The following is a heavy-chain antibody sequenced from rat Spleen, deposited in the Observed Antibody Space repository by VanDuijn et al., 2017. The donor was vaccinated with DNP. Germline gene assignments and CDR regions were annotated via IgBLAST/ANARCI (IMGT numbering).Heavy chain of an antibody. CDR3: ARSGYNTDYYHLGAY. CDR2: IRNSGST. V-gene: IGHV3-1*01. Sequence: EMQLQESGPGLVKPSQSLSLTCSVTGYSITSNYWAWIRKFPGNKMEWIGHIRNSGSTTYNPTLKSRISITRDTSKNQFFLRVNSVTTEDTATYYCARSGYNTDYYHLGAYWGQGTLVTVSS. CDR1: GYSITSNY. J-gene: IGHJ3*01. D-gene: IGHD1-6*01.